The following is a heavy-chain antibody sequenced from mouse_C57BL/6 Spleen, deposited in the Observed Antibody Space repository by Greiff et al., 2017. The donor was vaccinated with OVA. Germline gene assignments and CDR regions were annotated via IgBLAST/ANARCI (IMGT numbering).Heavy chain of an antibody. V-gene: IGHV1-82*01. D-gene: IGHD3-3*01. J-gene: IGHJ4*01. CDR2: IYPGDGDT. Sequence: QVQLKQSGPELVKPGASVKISCKASGYAFSSSWMNWVKQRPGKGLEWIGRIYPGDGDTNYNGKFKGKATLTADKSSSTAYMQLSSLTSEDSAVYFCARSRGGAMDYWGQGTSVTVSS. CDR1: GYAFSSSW. CDR3: ARSRGGAMDY.